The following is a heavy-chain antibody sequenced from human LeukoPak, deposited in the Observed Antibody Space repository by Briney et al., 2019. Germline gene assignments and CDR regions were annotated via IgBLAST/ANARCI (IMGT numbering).Heavy chain of an antibody. CDR3: AKETLPGDGPNIIVGATRSYGMDV. V-gene: IGHV3-43*01. J-gene: IGHJ6*02. Sequence: GGSLRLSCAASGFTFDDYTMHWVRQAPGKGLEWVSLISWDGGSTYYADSVKGRFTISRDNSKNSLYLQMNSLRTEDTALYYCAKETLPGDGPNIIVGATRSYGMDVWGQGTTVTVSS. CDR1: GFTFDDYT. D-gene: IGHD1-26*01. CDR2: ISWDGGST.